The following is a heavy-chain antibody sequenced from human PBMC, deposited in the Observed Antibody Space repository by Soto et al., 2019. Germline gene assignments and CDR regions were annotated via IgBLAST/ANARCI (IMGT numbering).Heavy chain of an antibody. D-gene: IGHD3-22*01. J-gene: IGHJ4*02. Sequence: ASVKVSCKASGYTFTSYAMHWVRQAPGQRLEWMGWINAGNGNTKYSQKFQGRVTITRDTSASTAYMELSSLRSEDTAVYYCARVQGYYDSSDRYYFEYWGQRTLVTAS. CDR2: INAGNGNT. V-gene: IGHV1-3*01. CDR1: GYTFTSYA. CDR3: ARVQGYYDSSDRYYFEY.